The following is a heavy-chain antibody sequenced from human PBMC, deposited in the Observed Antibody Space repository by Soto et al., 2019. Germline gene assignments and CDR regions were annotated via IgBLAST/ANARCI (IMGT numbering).Heavy chain of an antibody. CDR3: ASRVQGWLPDYSGMDG. CDR2: ISTLNGHT. V-gene: IGHV1-18*01. J-gene: IGHJ6*02. CDR1: GYDYVTYA. D-gene: IGHD1-1*01. Sequence: QAQLVQSGAEVKKPWASVNVSCKASGYDYVTYAITWVRQRHGQGLEWMGWISTLNGHTNYAQNFQGRGTLTTDTSTRIVHWELRSLRSDDPAVYYCASRVQGWLPDYSGMDGWGQGPTVTVSS.